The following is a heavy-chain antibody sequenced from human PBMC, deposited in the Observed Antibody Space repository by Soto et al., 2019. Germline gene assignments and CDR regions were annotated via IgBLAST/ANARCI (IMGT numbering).Heavy chain of an antibody. CDR3: ARDRGSRGYCSSTSCPYYYGMDV. CDR1: GFTVSSNY. Sequence: GVSLRLSCAASGFTVSSNYMSWVRQAPGKGLELVSVIYSGGSTYYADSVKGRFTISRDNSKNTLYLQMNSLRAEDTAVYFCARDRGSRGYCSSTSCPYYYGMDVWGQGTMVTVSS. J-gene: IGHJ6*02. V-gene: IGHV3-53*01. D-gene: IGHD2-2*01. CDR2: IYSGGST.